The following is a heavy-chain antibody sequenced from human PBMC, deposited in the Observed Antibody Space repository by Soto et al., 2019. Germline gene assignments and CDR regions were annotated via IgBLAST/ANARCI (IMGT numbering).Heavy chain of an antibody. Sequence: PGGSLRLSCAASGFTFSSYAMHWVRQAPGKGLEWVAVISYDGSNKYYADSVKGRFTISRDNSKNTLYLQMNSLRAEDTAVYYCARRYDFWSGYYMAYYYYGMDVWGQGTTVTVSS. V-gene: IGHV3-30-3*01. CDR2: ISYDGSNK. D-gene: IGHD3-3*01. J-gene: IGHJ6*02. CDR1: GFTFSSYA. CDR3: ARRYDFWSGYYMAYYYYGMDV.